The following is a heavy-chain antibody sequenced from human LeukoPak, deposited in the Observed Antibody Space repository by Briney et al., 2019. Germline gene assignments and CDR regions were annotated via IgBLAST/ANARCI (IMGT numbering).Heavy chain of an antibody. CDR1: GFTFGGYA. Sequence: GGSLRLSCAASGFTFGGYAMHWVRQAPGTGLEWVSGINWNSATIGYADSVKGRFIISRDNAKNSLYLQMNSLRAEDTAVYYASYCGGDCHWGQGTLVTVSS. V-gene: IGHV3-9*01. D-gene: IGHD2-21*02. CDR3: SYCGGDCH. CDR2: INWNSATI. J-gene: IGHJ1*01.